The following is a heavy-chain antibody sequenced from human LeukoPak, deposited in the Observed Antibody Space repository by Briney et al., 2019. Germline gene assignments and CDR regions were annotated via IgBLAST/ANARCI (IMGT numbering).Heavy chain of an antibody. CDR3: ARGTGTGWRFDF. CDR1: GFTFSSYS. D-gene: IGHD3/OR15-3a*01. Sequence: GGSLRLSCAASGFTFSSYSINWVRQAPGKGLEWVSYISSSRSSIYFADSVKGRFTISRDNAKNSVYLQMNSLRDDDTAVYYCARGTGTGWRFDFWGQGTLVTVSS. J-gene: IGHJ4*02. V-gene: IGHV3-48*02. CDR2: ISSSRSSI.